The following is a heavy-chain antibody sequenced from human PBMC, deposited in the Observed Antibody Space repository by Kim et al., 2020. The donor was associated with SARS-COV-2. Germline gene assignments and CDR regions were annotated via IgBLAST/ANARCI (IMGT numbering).Heavy chain of an antibody. CDR1: GFTFSSYW. CDR3: ARVAGFTIFGVVPGNYYYMDV. CDR2: INSDGSST. J-gene: IGHJ6*03. Sequence: GGSLRLSCAASGFTFSSYWMHWVRQAPGKGLVWVSRINSDGSSTSYADSVKGRFTISRDNAKNTLYLQMNSLSAEDTAVYYCARVAGFTIFGVVPGNYYYMDVWGKGTTVTVSS. V-gene: IGHV3-74*01. D-gene: IGHD3-3*01.